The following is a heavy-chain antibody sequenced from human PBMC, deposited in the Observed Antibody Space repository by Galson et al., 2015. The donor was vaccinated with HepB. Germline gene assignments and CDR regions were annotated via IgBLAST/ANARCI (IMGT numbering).Heavy chain of an antibody. V-gene: IGHV3-48*02. Sequence: SLRLSCAASGFTFSSYGMSWVRQAPGKGLEWVSYITTGSRTIYYADSVKGRFTISRGNAKNSLYLQMNSLRDEDTAVYYCARSFGRRGVDPQAYYFDYWGQGTLVTVSS. CDR3: ARSFGRRGVDPQAYYFDY. CDR2: ITTGSRTI. CDR1: GFTFSSYG. J-gene: IGHJ4*02. D-gene: IGHD3-10*01.